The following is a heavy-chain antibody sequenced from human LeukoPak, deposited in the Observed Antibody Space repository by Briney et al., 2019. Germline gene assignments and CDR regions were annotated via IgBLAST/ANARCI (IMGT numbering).Heavy chain of an antibody. CDR2: INRDGSGT. V-gene: IGHV3-74*01. CDR3: ARDSNYGMDV. Sequence: GGSLRLSCAASGFTFSTYWFHWVRQASGKGLVWVSRINRDGSGTSYVDSVKGRFTISRDNAKNTVYLQMNSLRAEDTAVYYCARDSNYGMDVWGQGTTVTVSS. J-gene: IGHJ6*02. CDR1: GFTFSTYW.